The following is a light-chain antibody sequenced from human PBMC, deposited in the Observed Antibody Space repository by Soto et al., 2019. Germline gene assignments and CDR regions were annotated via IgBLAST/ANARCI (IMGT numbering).Light chain of an antibody. CDR3: CSYAGSYTLV. J-gene: IGLJ2*01. V-gene: IGLV2-11*01. Sequence: QSALTQPRSVSGSPGQSVTISCTGTSSDVGTYNYVSWYQQHPGKAPKLMIYDVSQRPSGVPDRFSGSKSGNTASLTISGLQAEDESDYSCCSYAGSYTLVLGGGTKLTVL. CDR1: SSDVGTYNY. CDR2: DVS.